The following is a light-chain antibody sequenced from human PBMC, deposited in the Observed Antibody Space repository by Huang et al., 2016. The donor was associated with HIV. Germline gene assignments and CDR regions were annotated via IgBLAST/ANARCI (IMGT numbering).Light chain of an antibody. CDR1: QSISFY. CDR3: QHRSNWPRT. Sequence: EIVLTQSPVTLSLSPGERATLSCRTSQSISFYLGWYQQKPGQAPRLLISDSSNRATGIPARFSGSGSGTDFTLTISSLEPEDFAVYYCQHRSNWPRTFGQGTKVEIK. J-gene: IGKJ1*01. V-gene: IGKV3-11*01. CDR2: DSS.